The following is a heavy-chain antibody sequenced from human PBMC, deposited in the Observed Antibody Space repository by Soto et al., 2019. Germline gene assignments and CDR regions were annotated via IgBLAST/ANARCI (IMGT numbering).Heavy chain of an antibody. CDR2: IYYSGST. J-gene: IGHJ4*02. CDR1: GGSISSYY. D-gene: IGHD4-17*01. V-gene: IGHV4-59*08. CDR3: ARLDYGDCNFDY. Sequence: QVQLQESGPGLVKPSETLSLTCTVSGGSISSYYWSWIRQPPGKGLEWIGYIYYSGSTNYNPSLKSRVTISADTSKNQFSLKLSSVTAADTAVYYCARLDYGDCNFDYWGQGTLVTVSS.